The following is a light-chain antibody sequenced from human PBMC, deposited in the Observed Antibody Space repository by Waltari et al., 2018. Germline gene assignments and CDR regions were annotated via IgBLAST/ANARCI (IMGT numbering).Light chain of an antibody. Sequence: DIQMTQSPSTVSASLGDRVTNTCRASQNLNTFLSWYQQKPGAVPHLLIYDASTLERGVPSRFSGSDSGTHFTLTISGLQPDDFATYYCQQYYDYPINFGQGTRL. J-gene: IGKJ5*01. CDR3: QQYYDYPIN. CDR1: QNLNTF. CDR2: DAS. V-gene: IGKV1-5*01.